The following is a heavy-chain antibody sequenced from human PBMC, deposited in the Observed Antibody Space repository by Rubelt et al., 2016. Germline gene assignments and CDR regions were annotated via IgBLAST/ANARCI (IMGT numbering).Heavy chain of an antibody. D-gene: IGHD6-19*01. V-gene: IGHV3-64D*09. CDR3: VRMFTSGWFFDY. CDR2: ISSNGGST. J-gene: IGHJ4*02. Sequence: EVQLVESGGGLVQPGGSVRLSCSASGFTLSSHTMHWVRQAPGKGLEYVSGISSNGGSTNYADPVKGRFTISRDNSKNTLYPQMSSLRPDDTAVYYCVRMFTSGWFFDYWGQGTLVSVSS. CDR1: GFTLSSHT.